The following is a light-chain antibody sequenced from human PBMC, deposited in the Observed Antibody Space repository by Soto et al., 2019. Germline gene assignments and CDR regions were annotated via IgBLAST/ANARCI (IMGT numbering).Light chain of an antibody. Sequence: DIQMTQYPSSLSASVGERVTITCRSSQNIGNGVNLYQQKPGKAPKVLICLACSSQKGVTSGFSASGSGTEFTLIISNLQPEHFATYYCQQSYSHPRTFGQGTTVDVK. V-gene: IGKV1-39*01. CDR2: LAC. CDR3: QQSYSHPRT. CDR1: QNIGNG. J-gene: IGKJ1*01.